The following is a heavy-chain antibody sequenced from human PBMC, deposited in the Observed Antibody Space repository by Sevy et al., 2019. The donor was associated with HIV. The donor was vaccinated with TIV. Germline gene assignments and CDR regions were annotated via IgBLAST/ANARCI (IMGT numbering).Heavy chain of an antibody. V-gene: IGHV3-7*01. CDR2: MKEDGSER. D-gene: IGHD5-18*01. CDR1: GFTFSSYW. Sequence: GGCLRLSCAASGFTFSSYWMSWVRQAPGKGLERVATMKEDGSERNYVDSVKGRFTVSRDNAKNSLYLQMNSLRAEDTAVYYCLREGVGGYSYSLDCWGQGTLVPVSS. J-gene: IGHJ4*02. CDR3: LREGVGGYSYSLDC.